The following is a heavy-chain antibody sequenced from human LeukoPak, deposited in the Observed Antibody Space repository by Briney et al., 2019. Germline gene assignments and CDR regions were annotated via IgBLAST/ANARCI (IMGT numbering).Heavy chain of an antibody. V-gene: IGHV3-30-3*01. CDR2: ISYDGNNK. J-gene: IGHJ4*02. D-gene: IGHD6-19*01. Sequence: GGALRLSCAASGFTFSSFAMHRVRQAPGKGLEWAAFISYDGNNKYYADSVKGRFTISRDNSKNTLYLQMNSLRPEDTAVYYCARDPMDSSGWYWDFWGQGTLVAVSS. CDR1: GFTFSSFA. CDR3: ARDPMDSSGWYWDF.